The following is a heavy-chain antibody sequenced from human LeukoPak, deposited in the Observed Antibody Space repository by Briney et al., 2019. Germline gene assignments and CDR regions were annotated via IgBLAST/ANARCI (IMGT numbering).Heavy chain of an antibody. Sequence: GGSLRLSCVVSGFTFSSYWMSWVRQAPGKGLEWVANIKQEGSDKYYVDSVKGRFTISRDNDKNSLYLQMNSLRAEDTAVYYCAGEVWVKYDFWSGYSDYWGQGTPVTVSS. V-gene: IGHV3-7*01. CDR3: AGEVWVKYDFWSGYSDY. D-gene: IGHD3-3*01. J-gene: IGHJ4*02. CDR1: GFTFSSYW. CDR2: IKQEGSDK.